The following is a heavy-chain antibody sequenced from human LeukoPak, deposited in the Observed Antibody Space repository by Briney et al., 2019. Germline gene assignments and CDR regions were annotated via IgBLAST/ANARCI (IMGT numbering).Heavy chain of an antibody. J-gene: IGHJ4*02. CDR2: IHYSGST. CDR3: ARSHGSGSYYNLNDY. Sequence: SETLSLTCTVSGGSISSYYWSWIRQPPGKGLEWIGYIHYSGSTNYNPSLKSRVTISVDMSKNQFSLKLSSVTAADTAVYYCARSHGSGSYYNLNDYWGQGTLVTVSS. V-gene: IGHV4-59*01. D-gene: IGHD3-10*01. CDR1: GGSISSYY.